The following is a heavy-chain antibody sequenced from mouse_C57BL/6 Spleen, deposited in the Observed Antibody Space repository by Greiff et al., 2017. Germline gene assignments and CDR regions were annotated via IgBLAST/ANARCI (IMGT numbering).Heavy chain of an antibody. V-gene: IGHV1-80*01. J-gene: IGHJ2*01. CDR1: GYAFSSYW. CDR3: ARWDQLYYFDY. D-gene: IGHD4-1*01. Sequence: QVQLQQSGAELVKPGASVKISCKASGYAFSSYWMNWVKQRPGKGLEWIGQIYPGDGDTNYNGKFKGKATLTADKSSSTAYMQLSSLTSEDSAVYFCARWDQLYYFDYWGQGTTLTVSS. CDR2: IYPGDGDT.